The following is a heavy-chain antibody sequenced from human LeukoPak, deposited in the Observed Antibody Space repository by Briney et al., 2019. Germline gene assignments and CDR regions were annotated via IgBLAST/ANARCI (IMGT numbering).Heavy chain of an antibody. V-gene: IGHV3-23*01. D-gene: IGHD3-10*01. CDR2: FSGSGGST. CDR1: GFTFSSYE. Sequence: GGSLRLSCAASGFTFSSYEMNWVRQAPGKGLEWVSAFSGSGGSTYYADSVKGRFTISRDNSKNTLYLQMNSLRAEDTAVYYCAKVSGTGGFDYWGQGTLVTVSS. CDR3: AKVSGTGGFDY. J-gene: IGHJ4*02.